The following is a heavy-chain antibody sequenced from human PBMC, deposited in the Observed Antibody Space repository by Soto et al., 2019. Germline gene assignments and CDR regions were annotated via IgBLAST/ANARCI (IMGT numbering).Heavy chain of an antibody. CDR2: SRNKANSYTT. CDR1: GFIFSDHY. D-gene: IGHD1-7*01. V-gene: IGHV3-72*01. Sequence: GGSLRLSCAASGFIFSDHYMDWVRQAPGKGLEWVGRSRNKANSYTTEYAASVKGRFTISRDDSENSLYLQMNSLKTEDAAAYYCARLLAGTWGQGTLVTVSS. J-gene: IGHJ4*02. CDR3: ARLLAGT.